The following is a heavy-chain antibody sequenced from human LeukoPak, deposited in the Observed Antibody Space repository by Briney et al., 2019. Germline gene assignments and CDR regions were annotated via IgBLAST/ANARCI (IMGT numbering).Heavy chain of an antibody. D-gene: IGHD3-3*01. CDR2: IKQDGSEK. CDR3: ARDPMTYYDFGAGDAFDI. J-gene: IGHJ3*02. Sequence: GGSLRLSCAASGFTFSSYWVSWVRQAPGKGLEWVANIKQDGSEKYYVDSVKGRSTISRDNAKNSLYLQMNSLRAEDTAVYYCARDPMTYYDFGAGDAFDIWGQGTMVTVSS. CDR1: GFTFSSYW. V-gene: IGHV3-7*01.